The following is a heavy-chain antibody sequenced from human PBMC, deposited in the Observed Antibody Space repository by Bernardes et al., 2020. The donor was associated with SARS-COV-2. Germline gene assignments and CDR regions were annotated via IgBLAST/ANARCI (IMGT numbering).Heavy chain of an antibody. D-gene: IGHD3-16*01. CDR3: AREVASTGVWFDY. V-gene: IGHV3-30-3*01. CDR2: MSYDGSNK. Sequence: VGSLILSCAASGFTFSTYALHWVRQAPGKGLEWLAVMSYDGSNKFYTDSVKGRFTISRDNSKNTLYLQMNSLRAEDTAVYYCAREVASTGVWFDYWGQGTLVTVSS. CDR1: GFTFSTYA. J-gene: IGHJ4*02.